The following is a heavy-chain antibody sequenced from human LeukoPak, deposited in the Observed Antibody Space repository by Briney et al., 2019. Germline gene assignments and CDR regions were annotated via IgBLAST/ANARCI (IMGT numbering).Heavy chain of an antibody. CDR3: ARPYYGIFDY. CDR1: GFTFSSYS. V-gene: IGHV3-48*01. Sequence: GGSLRLSCAASGFTFSSYSMNWVRQAPGKGLEWVSYISISSSTIYYADSVKGRFTISRDNAKNSLYLQMNSLRAEDTAVYYCARPYYGIFDYWGQGTLVTVSS. D-gene: IGHD4-17*01. CDR2: ISISSSTI. J-gene: IGHJ4*02.